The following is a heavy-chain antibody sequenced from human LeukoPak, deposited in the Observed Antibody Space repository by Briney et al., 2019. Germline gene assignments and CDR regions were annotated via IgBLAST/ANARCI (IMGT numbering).Heavy chain of an antibody. CDR1: GGSVNSGDYY. V-gene: IGHV4-61*08. CDR2: IYYSGST. J-gene: IGHJ4*02. Sequence: SETLSLTCTVSGGSVNSGDYYWSWIRQPPGKGLEWIAYIYYSGSTNYNPSLKSRVTISVDTSKNQFSLKLSSVTAADTAVYYCARGDCSGGNCYMDYWGQGTLVTVSS. CDR3: ARGDCSGGNCYMDY. D-gene: IGHD2-15*01.